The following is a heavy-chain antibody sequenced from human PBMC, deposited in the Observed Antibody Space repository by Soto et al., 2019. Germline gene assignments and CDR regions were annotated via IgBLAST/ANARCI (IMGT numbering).Heavy chain of an antibody. V-gene: IGHV1-18*01. J-gene: IGHJ5*02. Sequence: ASVKVSCKASGYTFTSYGISWVRQAPGQGLEWMGWISAYNGNTNYAQKLQGRVTMTTDTSTSTAYMELRSLRSDDTAVYYCARVAIVVVTATTNWFDPWGQGTLVTVSS. CDR1: GYTFTSYG. D-gene: IGHD2-21*02. CDR3: ARVAIVVVTATTNWFDP. CDR2: ISAYNGNT.